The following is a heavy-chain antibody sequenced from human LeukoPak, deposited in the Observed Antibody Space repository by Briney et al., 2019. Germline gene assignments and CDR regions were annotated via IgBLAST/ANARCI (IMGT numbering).Heavy chain of an antibody. J-gene: IGHJ4*02. Sequence: GGSLRLSCAASGFTFSSYSMNWVRQAPGKGLEWVSSISSSSSYIYYADSVKGRFTISRDNAKNSLYLQMNSLRAEGTAVYYCASYDFWSGPPSDYWGQGTLVTVSS. V-gene: IGHV3-21*01. D-gene: IGHD3-3*01. CDR3: ASYDFWSGPPSDY. CDR2: ISSSSSYI. CDR1: GFTFSSYS.